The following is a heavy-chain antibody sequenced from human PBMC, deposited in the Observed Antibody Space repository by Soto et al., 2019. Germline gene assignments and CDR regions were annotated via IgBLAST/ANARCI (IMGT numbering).Heavy chain of an antibody. J-gene: IGHJ2*01. D-gene: IGHD2-8*02. CDR3: ASAWGVAGGAYFDL. Sequence: QLQLQESGPGLVKPSETLSLTCTVSGGSISSSSYYWGWIRQPPGKGLEWIGSIYYSGSTYYNPYLKSRVTISVDTSKNQFSLKLSSVTAADTAVYYCASAWGVAGGAYFDLWGRGTLVTVSS. CDR1: GGSISSSSYY. V-gene: IGHV4-39*01. CDR2: IYYSGST.